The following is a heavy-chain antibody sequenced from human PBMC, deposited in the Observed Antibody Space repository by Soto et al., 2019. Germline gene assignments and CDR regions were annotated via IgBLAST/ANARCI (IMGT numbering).Heavy chain of an antibody. CDR2: ISGSGIST. V-gene: IGHV3-23*01. Sequence: GGSLRLSCAASGFTFSTYPMSWVRQAPGKGLEWVSGISGSGISTYYADSVKGRFTIPRDNSKNTVFLQMNSLRDEDTAVYYCVKPPVITASYYYYDMDVWGQGTTVTVSS. CDR1: GFTFSTYP. J-gene: IGHJ6*02. CDR3: VKPPVITASYYYYDMDV. D-gene: IGHD4-4*01.